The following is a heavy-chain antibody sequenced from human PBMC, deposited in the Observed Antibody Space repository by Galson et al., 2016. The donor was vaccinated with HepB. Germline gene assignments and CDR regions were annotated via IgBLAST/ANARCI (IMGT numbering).Heavy chain of an antibody. CDR1: GYTFTANY. Sequence: SVKVSCKASGYTFTANYIHWVRQAPGQGLEWMGWTNPKSGTTKYAQKFQGRVTMTRDSSISTAYMELSSLRSDDTAVYYWARPIAYNLKGFDHWGQGTLVTVSS. D-gene: IGHD5-24*01. J-gene: IGHJ4*02. V-gene: IGHV1-2*02. CDR3: ARPIAYNLKGFDH. CDR2: TNPKSGTT.